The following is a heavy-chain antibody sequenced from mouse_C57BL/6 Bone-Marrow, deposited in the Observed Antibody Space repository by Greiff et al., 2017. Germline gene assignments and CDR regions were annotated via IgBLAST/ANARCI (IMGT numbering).Heavy chain of an antibody. J-gene: IGHJ4*01. V-gene: IGHV1-26*01. CDR1: GYTFTDYY. CDR3: ARGAAQAPRAMDY. Sequence: VQLQQSGPELVKPGASVKISCKASGYTFTDYYMNWVKQSHGKSLEWIGDINPNNGGTSYNQKFKGKATFTVDKSSSTAYMELRSLTSEDSAVYYCARGAAQAPRAMDYWGQGTSVTVSS. CDR2: INPNNGGT. D-gene: IGHD3-2*02.